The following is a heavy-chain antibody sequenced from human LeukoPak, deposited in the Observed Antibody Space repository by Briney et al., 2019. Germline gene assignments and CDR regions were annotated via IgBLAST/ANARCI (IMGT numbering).Heavy chain of an antibody. D-gene: IGHD1-7*01. V-gene: IGHV3-23*01. CDR3: ATRASIKRYNWNYATY. CDR2: ISGSGGST. Sequence: GGSLRLSCAASGFTFSSYAMSWVRQAPGKGLEWVSAISGSGGSTYYADSVKGRFTISRDNSKNTLYLQMNSLRAEDTAVYYCATRASIKRYNWNYATYWGQGTLVTVSS. CDR1: GFTFSSYA. J-gene: IGHJ4*02.